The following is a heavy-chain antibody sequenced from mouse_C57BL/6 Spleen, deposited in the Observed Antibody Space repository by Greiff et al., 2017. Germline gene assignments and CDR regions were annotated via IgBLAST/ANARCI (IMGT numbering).Heavy chain of an antibody. J-gene: IGHJ3*01. CDR3: ARRDYYGSSPAWFAY. CDR2: IDPSDSYT. D-gene: IGHD1-1*01. CDR1: GYTFTSYW. Sequence: QVQLQQPGAELVMPGASVKLSCKASGYTFTSYWMHWVKQRPGQGLEWIGEIDPSDSYTNYNQKFKGKSTLTVDKSSSTAYMQLSSLTSEDSAVDYCARRDYYGSSPAWFAYWGQGTLVTVSA. V-gene: IGHV1-69*01.